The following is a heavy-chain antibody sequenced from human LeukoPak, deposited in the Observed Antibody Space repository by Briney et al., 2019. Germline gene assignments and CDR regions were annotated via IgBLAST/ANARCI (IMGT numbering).Heavy chain of an antibody. CDR2: ISGSGGST. CDR1: GFTFSSYE. D-gene: IGHD2-2*01. J-gene: IGHJ6*03. V-gene: IGHV3-23*01. Sequence: GSLRLSCAASGFTFSSYEMNWVRQAPGKGLEWVSAISGSGGSTYYADSVKGRFTISRDNSKNTLYLQMNSLRAEDTAVYYCARRGYCSSTSCYGDYYYYMDVWGKGTTVTVSS. CDR3: ARRGYCSSTSCYGDYYYYMDV.